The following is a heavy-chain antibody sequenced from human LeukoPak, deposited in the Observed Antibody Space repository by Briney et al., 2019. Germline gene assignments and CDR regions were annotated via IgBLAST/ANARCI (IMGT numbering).Heavy chain of an antibody. V-gene: IGHV1-46*01. D-gene: IGHD2-21*02. CDR3: ARSVVVTAEFDY. Sequence: ASVKVSCTASGYTFASYYMHWVRQAPGQGLEWMGIINPSGGSTSYAQKFQGRVILTRDTSTSTVYMELSSLRSDDTAVYHCARSVVVTAEFDYWGQGTLVTVSS. J-gene: IGHJ4*02. CDR1: GYTFASYY. CDR2: INPSGGST.